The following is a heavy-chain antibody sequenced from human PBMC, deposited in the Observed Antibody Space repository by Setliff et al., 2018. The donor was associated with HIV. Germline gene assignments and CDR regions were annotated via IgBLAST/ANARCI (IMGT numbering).Heavy chain of an antibody. J-gene: IGHJ3*01. D-gene: IGHD3-10*01. CDR1: GFSLSTNRMR. V-gene: IGHV4-39*01. CDR2: LYNNGVT. Sequence: SGPTLVNPTQTLTLTCTFSGFSLSTNRMRVSWIRQPPGKGLEWIGSLYNNGVTYYNPSLRSRVTIFVDMSKNQFSLKLTSVTAADTAMYYCANAPYPRGAFDVWGQGTVVTVSS. CDR3: ANAPYPRGAFDV.